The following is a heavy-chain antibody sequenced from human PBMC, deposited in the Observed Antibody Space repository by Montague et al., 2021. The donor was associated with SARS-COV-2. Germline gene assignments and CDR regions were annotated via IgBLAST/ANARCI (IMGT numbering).Heavy chain of an antibody. Sequence: SETLSLTCAVYGGSSSGYYWSWIRQPPGKGLEWIGEINHSGSTNYNPSLKSRVTISVDTSKNQFSLKLSSVTAADTAVYYCARGSVDIVVVVAATPPYFDYWGQGTLVTVSS. J-gene: IGHJ4*02. V-gene: IGHV4-34*01. CDR1: GGSSSGYY. D-gene: IGHD2-15*01. CDR2: INHSGST. CDR3: ARGSVDIVVVVAATPPYFDY.